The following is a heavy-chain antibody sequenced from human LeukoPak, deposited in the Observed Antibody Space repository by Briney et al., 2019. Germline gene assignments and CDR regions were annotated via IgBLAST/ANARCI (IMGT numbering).Heavy chain of an antibody. CDR2: IYHSGST. Sequence: SETLSLTCAVSGGSISSSNWWSWVRQPPGKGLEWIGEIYHSGSTNYNPSLKSRVTISVDKSKNQFSLKLSSVTAADTAVYYCSRRGYIYGYAFDYWGQGTLVTVSS. CDR1: GGSISSSNW. J-gene: IGHJ4*02. D-gene: IGHD5-18*01. V-gene: IGHV4-4*02. CDR3: SRRGYIYGYAFDY.